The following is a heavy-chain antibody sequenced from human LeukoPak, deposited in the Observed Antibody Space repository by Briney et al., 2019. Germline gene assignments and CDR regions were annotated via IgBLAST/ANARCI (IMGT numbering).Heavy chain of an antibody. Sequence: PGRSLRLSCAASGFTFSSYGMHWVRQAPGKGLEWVAVISYDGRNKYHSDSVKGRFTISRDNSKNTLNLQMNSLRAEDTAVYYCAKDSSSGAADYCFDYWGQGTLVTVSS. D-gene: IGHD1-26*01. J-gene: IGHJ4*02. CDR1: GFTFSSYG. V-gene: IGHV3-30*18. CDR3: AKDSSSGAADYCFDY. CDR2: ISYDGRNK.